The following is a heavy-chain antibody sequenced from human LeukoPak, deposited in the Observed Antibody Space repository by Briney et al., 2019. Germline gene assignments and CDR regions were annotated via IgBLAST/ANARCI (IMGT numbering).Heavy chain of an antibody. CDR2: IYTSGST. V-gene: IGHV4-4*07. D-gene: IGHD2-15*01. Sequence: SDTLSLTCTVSGGSISSYYWSWIRQPAGKGLEWIGRIYTSGSTNYNPSLKSRVTMSLDTSKNQFSLKLTSVTAADTAVYYCARDLVAVYNWFDPWGQGTLVTVSS. J-gene: IGHJ5*02. CDR1: GGSISSYY. CDR3: ARDLVAVYNWFDP.